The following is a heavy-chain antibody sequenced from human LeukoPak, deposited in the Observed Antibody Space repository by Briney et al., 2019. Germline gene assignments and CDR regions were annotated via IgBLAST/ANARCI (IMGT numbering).Heavy chain of an antibody. CDR3: ARAVHYSGTSDQYTGGWYYFDF. D-gene: IGHD3-10*01. CDR1: GGSISSSNW. V-gene: IGHV4-4*02. J-gene: IGHJ4*02. CDR2: IYHSGST. Sequence: SETLSLTCAVSGGSISSSNWWSWVRQPPGKGLEWIGEIYHSGSTNYNPSLKSRVTISVDKSKNQFFLDLSSVTAADTAVYYCARAVHYSGTSDQYTGGWYYFDFWGQGTLVTVSS.